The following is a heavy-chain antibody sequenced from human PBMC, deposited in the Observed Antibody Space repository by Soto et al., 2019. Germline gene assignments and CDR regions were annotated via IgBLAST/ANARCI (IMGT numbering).Heavy chain of an antibody. CDR3: ARVRGYSYGTDY. V-gene: IGHV4-30-2*01. CDR1: GGSISSGGYS. J-gene: IGHJ4*02. Sequence: PSETLSLTCAVSGGSISSGGYSWSWIRQPPGKGLEWIGYIYHSGSTYYNPSLKSRVTISVDTSKNQFSLKLSSVTAADTAVYYCARVRGYSYGTDYWGQGTLVTVSS. D-gene: IGHD5-18*01. CDR2: IYHSGST.